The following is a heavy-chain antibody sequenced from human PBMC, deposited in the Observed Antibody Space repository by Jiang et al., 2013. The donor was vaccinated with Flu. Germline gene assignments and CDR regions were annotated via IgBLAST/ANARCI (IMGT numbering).Heavy chain of an antibody. CDR2: INTNTGNP. CDR1: GYTFTSYA. CDR3: ARTDEWELLEPGDNWFDP. D-gene: IGHD1-26*01. V-gene: IGHV7-4-1*01. Sequence: QSGSELKKPGASVKVSCKASGYTFTSYAMNWVRQAPGQGLEWMGWINTNTGNPTYAQGFTGRFVFSLDTSVSTAYLQICSLKAEDTAVYYCARTDEWELLEPGDNWFDPWGQGTLVTVSS. J-gene: IGHJ5*02.